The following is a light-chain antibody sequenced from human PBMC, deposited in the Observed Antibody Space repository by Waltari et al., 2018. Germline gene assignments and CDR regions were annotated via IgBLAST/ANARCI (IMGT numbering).Light chain of an antibody. CDR1: QRVART. CDR2: GAS. Sequence: EIVLTQSPGTLSSSPGERATLSCRASQRVARTLAWYQQKPGQAPRLLIYGASSRATGVPDRFSGSGSGTDFSLTISRLEPEDFAVYYCQHYVRLPATFGQGTKVGIK. CDR3: QHYVRLPAT. J-gene: IGKJ1*01. V-gene: IGKV3-20*01.